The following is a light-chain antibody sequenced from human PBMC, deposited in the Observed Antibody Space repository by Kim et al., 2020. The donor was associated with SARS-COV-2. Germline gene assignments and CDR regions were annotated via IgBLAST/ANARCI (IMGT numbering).Light chain of an antibody. Sequence: DIQMTQSPSTLSASVGDRVTITCRASQSVSSWLAWYQQKPGKAPKLLIYKASTLEGGVPLRFSGRGSGTEFTLTISSLQPDDFATYYCQQYNSYSWTFGQGTKVDIK. J-gene: IGKJ1*01. CDR3: QQYNSYSWT. CDR1: QSVSSW. CDR2: KAS. V-gene: IGKV1-5*03.